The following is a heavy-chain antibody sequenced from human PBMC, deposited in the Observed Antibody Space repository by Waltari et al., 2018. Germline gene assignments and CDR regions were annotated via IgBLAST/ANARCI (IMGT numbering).Heavy chain of an antibody. CDR1: GGTFSSYA. V-gene: IGHV1-69*12. CDR2: IIPIFGTA. J-gene: IGHJ6*03. D-gene: IGHD6-6*01. CDR3: ASTEYSSSSYYYYYMDV. Sequence: QVQLVQSGAEVKKPGSSVKVSCKASGGTFSSYAISWVRQAPGQGLEWMGGIIPIFGTANYAQKFQGRVTITADESTSTAYMELSSLRSEDTAVYYCASTEYSSSSYYYYYMDVCGKGTTVTISS.